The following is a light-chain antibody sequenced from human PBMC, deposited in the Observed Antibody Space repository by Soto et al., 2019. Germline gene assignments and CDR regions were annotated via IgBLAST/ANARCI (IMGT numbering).Light chain of an antibody. CDR2: KTS. V-gene: IGKV1-5*03. CDR3: QKYKSPPWT. J-gene: IGKJ1*01. Sequence: DIQMTQSPSTLSASVGNRVTITCRASQSIDSWLAWYQKKPGKAPKLLIYKTSSLESGVSSRFSGSGFGTEFTLTISSLQPDDFATYYCQKYKSPPWTFGQGTKVEIK. CDR1: QSIDSW.